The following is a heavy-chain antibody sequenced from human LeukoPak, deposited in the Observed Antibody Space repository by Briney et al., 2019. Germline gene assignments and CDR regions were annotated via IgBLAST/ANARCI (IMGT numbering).Heavy chain of an antibody. CDR2: IYYIGTT. V-gene: IGHV4-30-4*08. CDR1: GGSISSDYYF. D-gene: IGHD6-19*01. Sequence: PSETLSLTCTVSGGSISSDYYFWSWIRQPPRKGLEWIGYIYYIGTTYYNPSLKSRVTISVDTSKNQFSLKLTSVTAADTAVHYCARSRALAGTKAFDYWGQGTLVTVSS. CDR3: ARSRALAGTKAFDY. J-gene: IGHJ4*02.